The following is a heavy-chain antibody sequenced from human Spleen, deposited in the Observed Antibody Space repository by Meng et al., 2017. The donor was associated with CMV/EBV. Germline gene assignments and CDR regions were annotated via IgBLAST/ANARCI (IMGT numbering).Heavy chain of an antibody. D-gene: IGHD3-3*01. CDR2: IKQDGSEK. V-gene: IGHV3-7*01. CDR1: GFTFSSYW. Sequence: ESLKISCAASGFTFSSYWMSWVRQAPGKGLEWVANIKQDGSEKYYVDSVKGRFTISRDNAKNSLYLQMNSLRAEDTAVYYCARRGFLEWLLPFDYWGQGTLVTVSS. CDR3: ARRGFLEWLLPFDY. J-gene: IGHJ4*02.